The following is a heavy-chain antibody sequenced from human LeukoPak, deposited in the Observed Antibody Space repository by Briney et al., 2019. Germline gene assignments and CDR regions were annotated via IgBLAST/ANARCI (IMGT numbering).Heavy chain of an antibody. V-gene: IGHV1-2*02. D-gene: IGHD3-3*01. J-gene: IGHJ6*02. CDR2: VNPNNGGT. Sequence: GASVKVSCKASGYTFTGYYMHWVRQAPGQGLEWMGWVNPNNGGTNHAKNFQDRVTMTRDTSISTAYMELSRLKSDDTAVYYCARETILSITITRLEGMDVWGQGTTVTVSS. CDR1: GYTFTGYY. CDR3: ARETILSITITRLEGMDV.